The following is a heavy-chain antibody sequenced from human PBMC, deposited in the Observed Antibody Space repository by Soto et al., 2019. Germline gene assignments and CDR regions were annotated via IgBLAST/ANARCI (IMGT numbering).Heavy chain of an antibody. V-gene: IGHV4-39*01. CDR1: GGSISSVSSY. J-gene: IGHJ4*02. D-gene: IGHD3-10*01. CDR3: ARQDDKYGSTS. Sequence: SETLSLTCSVSGGSISSVSSYWGWIRLPPWKGLEWIGSIFFIGTSYSNPSLESRVTISVDTSENQFSLKLSSVTAADTAVYFCARQDDKYGSTSWGPGTLVTVS. CDR2: IFFIGTS.